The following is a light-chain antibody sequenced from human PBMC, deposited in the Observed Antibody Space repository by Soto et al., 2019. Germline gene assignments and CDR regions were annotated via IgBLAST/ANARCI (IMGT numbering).Light chain of an antibody. CDR2: GAS. Sequence: EIVLTQSPGTLSLSPGERATLSCRASQSVSSSYLAWYQQKPGQGPRLLIYGASSRATGIPDRFSGSGSGTDFTLTISRLEPEDFAVYYCQQFGISPYSFGQGTKLEIK. V-gene: IGKV3-20*01. CDR1: QSVSSSY. CDR3: QQFGISPYS. J-gene: IGKJ2*03.